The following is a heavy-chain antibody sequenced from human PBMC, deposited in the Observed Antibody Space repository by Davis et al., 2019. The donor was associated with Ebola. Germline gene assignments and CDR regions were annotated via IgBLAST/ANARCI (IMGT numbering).Heavy chain of an antibody. D-gene: IGHD1-20*01. V-gene: IGHV4-34*01. Sequence: GSLRLSCAAYGGSFSDNSYTWIRQPPGRGLEWIGEVSHRGDTIYTSSFESRVTISVDTSKNQFSLKLPSVTAADTAVYFCGSGRDYTWNYWGQGTLVTVSS. CDR2: VSHRGDT. CDR3: GSGRDYTWNY. J-gene: IGHJ4*02. CDR1: GGSFSDNS.